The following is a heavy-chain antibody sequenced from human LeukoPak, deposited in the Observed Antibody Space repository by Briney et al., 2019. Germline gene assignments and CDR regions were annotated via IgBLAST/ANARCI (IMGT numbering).Heavy chain of an antibody. CDR1: GFTFSSYE. V-gene: IGHV3-48*03. D-gene: IGHD3-22*01. J-gene: IGHJ4*02. Sequence: GGSLRLSCAASGFTFSSYEMNWVRQAPGKGLEWVSYISSSGSTIYYADSVKGRFTISRDNAKNSLYLQMNGLRAEDTAVYYCARDAYYDSSGWADYWGQGTLVTVSS. CDR3: ARDAYYDSSGWADY. CDR2: ISSSGSTI.